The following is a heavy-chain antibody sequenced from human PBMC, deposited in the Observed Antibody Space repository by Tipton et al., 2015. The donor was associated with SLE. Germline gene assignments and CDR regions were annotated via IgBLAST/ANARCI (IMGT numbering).Heavy chain of an antibody. J-gene: IGHJ4*02. CDR1: GGSFSGYY. D-gene: IGHD4-23*01. CDR3: VRHDRWGPFDY. CDR2: INHSGST. V-gene: IGHV4-34*01. Sequence: GSLRLSCAIYGGSFSGYYWSWIRQPPGKGLEWIGEINHSGSTNYNPSLKSRVTISVDTSKNQFSLTLSSVTAADTAVYYCVRHDRWGPFDYWGQGMLVTVSS.